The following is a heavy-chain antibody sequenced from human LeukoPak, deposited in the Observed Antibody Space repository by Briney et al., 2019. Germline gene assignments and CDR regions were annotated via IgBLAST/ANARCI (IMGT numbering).Heavy chain of an antibody. V-gene: IGHV4-30-4*08. J-gene: IGHJ4*01. CDR3: ARSTYGAFDY. D-gene: IGHD3-10*01. CDR2: IYHSGNT. Sequence: SETLSLTCSVSSGSISSGDYVWTWIRQPPGKGLEWIGYIYHSGNTYYTPTLKSRLTISLDTSKNQFSLKLRSVTAAVAAVYYCARSTYGAFDYWGDGTLVTVSS. CDR1: SGSISSGDYV.